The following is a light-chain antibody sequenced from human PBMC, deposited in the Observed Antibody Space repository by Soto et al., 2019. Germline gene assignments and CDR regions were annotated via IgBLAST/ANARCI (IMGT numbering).Light chain of an antibody. CDR2: EGS. J-gene: IGLJ2*01. V-gene: IGLV2-23*03. CDR3: CSYAGSRTFV. CDR1: SNDVGSYNL. Sequence: QSALTQPASVSGFPGQSITVSCTGTSNDVGSYNLVSWYQQHPGKAPKLMIYEGSKRPSGVSNRFSGCKSDNTASLTISGLQAEDEADYYCCSYAGSRTFVFGGGTKLTVL.